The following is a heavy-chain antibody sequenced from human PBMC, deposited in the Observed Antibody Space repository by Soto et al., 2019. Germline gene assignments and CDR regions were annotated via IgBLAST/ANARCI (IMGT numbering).Heavy chain of an antibody. J-gene: IGHJ5*02. CDR3: ARSIHP. CDR2: IYYGGST. CDR1: GGSINNGDYY. Sequence: SETLSLTCTVSGGSINNGDYYWTWIRQAPEKGLEWIGYIYYGGSTYYNPSLKSRVTLSIDTSMNEFSLNLTSGTAADTAVHYCARSIHPCGQGTLLTASS. V-gene: IGHV4-30-4*02.